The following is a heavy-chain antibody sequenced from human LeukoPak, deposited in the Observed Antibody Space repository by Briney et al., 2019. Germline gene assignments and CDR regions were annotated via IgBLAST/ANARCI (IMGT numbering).Heavy chain of an antibody. CDR3: ASTWIQLWSFDP. CDR2: IKQDGSEK. V-gene: IGHV3-7*01. Sequence: GGSLRLSCAASGITFSSSWMIWVRQAPGKGLEWVANIKQDGSEKSYLDSMKDRVTISRDNAKSSLYLQMNSLRAEDTAVYYCASTWIQLWSFDPWGQGTLVTVSS. CDR1: GITFSSSW. J-gene: IGHJ5*02. D-gene: IGHD5-18*01.